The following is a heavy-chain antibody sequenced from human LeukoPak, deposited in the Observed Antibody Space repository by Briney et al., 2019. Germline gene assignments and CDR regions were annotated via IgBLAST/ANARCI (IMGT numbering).Heavy chain of an antibody. J-gene: IGHJ4*02. CDR3: AREILEPGKTHEY. Sequence: PGGSLRLSCTVSGFTVSTNSMSWVRQAPGKGLEWVSAISGSGGSTYYADSVKGRFTISRDNSKNTLYLQMDSLRAEDTAMYYCAREILEPGKTHEYWGQGTLVTVSS. CDR1: GFTVSTNS. V-gene: IGHV3-23*01. CDR2: ISGSGGST. D-gene: IGHD1-1*01.